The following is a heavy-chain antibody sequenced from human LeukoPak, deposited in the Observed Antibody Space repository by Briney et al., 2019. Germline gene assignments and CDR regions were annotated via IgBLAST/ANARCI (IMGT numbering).Heavy chain of an antibody. CDR2: ISGSGDNT. D-gene: IGHD6-13*01. V-gene: IGHV3-23*01. Sequence: GGSLRLSCAASGFTFNFYAMSWVRQAPGKGLEWVSGISGSGDNTYYADSVKGRFTISRDNSKNTLYLQMNSLRAEDTAVYYCAKYENSWYERGYFDYWGQGTLVTASS. CDR1: GFTFNFYA. CDR3: AKYENSWYERGYFDY. J-gene: IGHJ4*02.